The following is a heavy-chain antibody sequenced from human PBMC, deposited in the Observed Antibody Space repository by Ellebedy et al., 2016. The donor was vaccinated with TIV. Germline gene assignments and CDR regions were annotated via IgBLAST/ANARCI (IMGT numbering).Heavy chain of an antibody. CDR1: GFTVSGYY. CDR3: ARGGGSGTYYSFDY. CDR2: IGSRSGIF. J-gene: IGHJ4*02. V-gene: IGHV3-48*02. D-gene: IGHD3-10*01. Sequence: PGGSLRLSCAASGFTVSGYYMSWVRQAPGKGLEWISYIGSRSGIFRYADSVKGRFTISRDNAKNSLYLQVDSLRDEDTAVYYCARGGGSGTYYSFDYWGRGTLVTVSS.